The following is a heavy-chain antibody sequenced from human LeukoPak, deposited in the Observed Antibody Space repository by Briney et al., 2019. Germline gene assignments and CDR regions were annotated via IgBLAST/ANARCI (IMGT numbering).Heavy chain of an antibody. V-gene: IGHV3-7*02. CDR3: ARGIHSSGYYYVIVPYFDY. Sequence: GGSLRLSCAASGFNFNTYWMSWVRQTPGKGLEWVANIKEDGSEKYYMDSVKGRYTISRDNVKNSLYLQMNSLRAEDTAIYYCARGIHSSGYYYVIVPYFDYWGQGALVTVSS. CDR2: IKEDGSEK. J-gene: IGHJ4*02. D-gene: IGHD3-22*01. CDR1: GFNFNTYW.